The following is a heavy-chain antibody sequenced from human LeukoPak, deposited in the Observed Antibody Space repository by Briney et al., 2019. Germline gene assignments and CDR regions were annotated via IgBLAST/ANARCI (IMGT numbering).Heavy chain of an antibody. J-gene: IGHJ4*02. CDR3: ARGDYHDSAYYALDY. Sequence: SETLSLTCTVSGGSISGYRWTWIRQAAGKGLEWIGRVYFTGTPKYNPSHRSRVTMSVDTSKNQFSLMLSSVTAADSAVYDCARGDYHDSAYYALDYWGQGILVTVSS. CDR1: GGSISGYR. V-gene: IGHV4-4*07. CDR2: VYFTGTP. D-gene: IGHD3-22*01.